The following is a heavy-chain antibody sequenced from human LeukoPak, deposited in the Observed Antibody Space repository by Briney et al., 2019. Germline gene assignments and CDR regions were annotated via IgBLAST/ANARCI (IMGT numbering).Heavy chain of an antibody. D-gene: IGHD5-24*01. Sequence: ASVKVSCKVSGYTLTELSMHWVRQAPGKGLEWMGGFDPEDGETIYAQKFQGRVTMTEDTSTDTAYMELSSLRSEDTAVYYCATQLRDGYAEGPLYYFDYWGQGTLVTVSS. J-gene: IGHJ4*02. CDR2: FDPEDGET. CDR3: ATQLRDGYAEGPLYYFDY. V-gene: IGHV1-24*01. CDR1: GYTLTELS.